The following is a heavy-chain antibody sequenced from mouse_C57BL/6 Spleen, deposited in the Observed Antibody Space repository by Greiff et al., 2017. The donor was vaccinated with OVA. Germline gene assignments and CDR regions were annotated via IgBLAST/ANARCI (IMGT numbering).Heavy chain of an antibody. CDR3: ATDGRGAMDY. D-gene: IGHD2-3*01. Sequence: VQLQQSGPELVKPGASVTITCKASGYAFSSSWMNWVKQRPGKGLEWIGRIYPGDGDTNYNGKFKGKATLTADKSSSTAYMQLSSLTSEDSAVYFCATDGRGAMDYWGQGTSVTVSS. CDR2: IYPGDGDT. CDR1: GYAFSSSW. V-gene: IGHV1-82*01. J-gene: IGHJ4*01.